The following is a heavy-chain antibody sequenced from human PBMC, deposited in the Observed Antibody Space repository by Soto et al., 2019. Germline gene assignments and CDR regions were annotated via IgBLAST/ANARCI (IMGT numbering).Heavy chain of an antibody. CDR3: ALRSGWYHDAFAI. D-gene: IGHD6-19*01. Sequence: GASVKVSCKASGYTFTSYAMHWVRQAPGQRLEWMGWINAGNGNTKYSQKFQGRVTITRDTSASTAYMELSSLRSEDTAVYYCALRSGWYHDAFAIWAQGTMVTVSS. CDR1: GYTFTSYA. J-gene: IGHJ3*02. CDR2: INAGNGNT. V-gene: IGHV1-3*01.